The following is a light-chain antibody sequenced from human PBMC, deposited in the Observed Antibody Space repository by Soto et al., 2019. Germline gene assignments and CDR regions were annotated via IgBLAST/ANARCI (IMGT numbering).Light chain of an antibody. CDR1: QDIAGY. Sequence: DIHGTLSPSSKAASVGDRETIPCRASQDIAGYLARYQHKPGRTPELLIHGASRLQSGVPARFSGSGSGTDFTLSINSLQPEDFATYYCQQAYSFPITFGQGTRLEIK. CDR3: QQAYSFPIT. V-gene: IGKV1D-12*01. CDR2: GAS. J-gene: IGKJ5*01.